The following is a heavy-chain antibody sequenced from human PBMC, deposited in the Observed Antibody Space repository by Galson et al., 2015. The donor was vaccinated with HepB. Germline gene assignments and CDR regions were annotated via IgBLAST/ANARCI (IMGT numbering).Heavy chain of an antibody. D-gene: IGHD3-22*01. Sequence: SLRLSCAASGFTFSTAWMHWVRQAPGKGLEWVGRIKSKTDGGTTDYAASVKGRFTISRDDSKNTLYLQMKSLKTEDTAVYYCTSPDYYDSGGYYNYWGQGALVSVAS. CDR2: IKSKTDGGTT. V-gene: IGHV3-15*01. CDR1: GFTFSTAW. CDR3: TSPDYYDSGGYYNY. J-gene: IGHJ4*02.